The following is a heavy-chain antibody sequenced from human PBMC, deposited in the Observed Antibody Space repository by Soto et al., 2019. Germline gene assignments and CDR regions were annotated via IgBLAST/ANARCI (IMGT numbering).Heavy chain of an antibody. CDR2: IWYDGSNK. CDR1: GFTFSTYG. J-gene: IGHJ4*02. D-gene: IGHD5-18*01. Sequence: QVQLVESGGGVVQSGRSLRLSCAASGFTFSTYGMHWVRQAPGRGLEWVGVIWYDGSNKYYADSVRGRFTISRDNYKNTLYLQMNSRRAEDTAVYYCVRDYTSAMVSYYFDYWGQGTLVTVSS. CDR3: VRDYTSAMVSYYFDY. V-gene: IGHV3-33*01.